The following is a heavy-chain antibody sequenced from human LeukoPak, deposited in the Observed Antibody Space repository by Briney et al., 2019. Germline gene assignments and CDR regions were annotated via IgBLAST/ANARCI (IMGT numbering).Heavy chain of an antibody. J-gene: IGHJ4*02. D-gene: IGHD2-15*01. CDR2: INPNSGGT. V-gene: IGHV1-2*02. Sequence: ASVKVSCEASGYTFTGYYMHWVRQAPGQGLEWMGWINPNSGGTNYAQKFQGRVTMTRDTSISTAYMELSRLRSDDTAVYYCARGRCSGGSCPLSDYWGQGTLVTVSS. CDR1: GYTFTGYY. CDR3: ARGRCSGGSCPLSDY.